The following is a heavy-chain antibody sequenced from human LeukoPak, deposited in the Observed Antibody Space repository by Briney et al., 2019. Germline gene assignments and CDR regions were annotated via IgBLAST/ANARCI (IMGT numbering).Heavy chain of an antibody. CDR1: GVTLSTYA. D-gene: IGHD1-26*01. J-gene: IGHJ3*02. Sequence: GGSLRLSCAASGVTLSTYAMSWARQAPGKGLEWVANVKQDGSEKYYVDSVKGRFTISRDNAKNSLYLQMNSLGAEDTAVYYCARVVGSTKSRAFDIWGQGTMVTVSS. CDR3: ARVVGSTKSRAFDI. V-gene: IGHV3-7*01. CDR2: VKQDGSEK.